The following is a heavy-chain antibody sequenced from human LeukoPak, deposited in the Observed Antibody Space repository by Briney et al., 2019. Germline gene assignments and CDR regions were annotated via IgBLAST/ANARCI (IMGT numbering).Heavy chain of an antibody. CDR3: ARVVEEYYDSSGLDAFDI. CDR1: GYTFTGYY. Sequence: ASVKVSCKASGYTFTGYYMHWVRQAPGQGLEWMGWINPNSGGTNYAQKFQGRVTMTRDTSISTAYMELSRLRSDDTAVYYCARVVEEYYDSSGLDAFDIWGQGTMVTVSS. V-gene: IGHV1-2*02. CDR2: INPNSGGT. J-gene: IGHJ3*02. D-gene: IGHD3-22*01.